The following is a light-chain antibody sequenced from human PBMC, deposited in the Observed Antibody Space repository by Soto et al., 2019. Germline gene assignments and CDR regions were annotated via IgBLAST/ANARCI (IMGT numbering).Light chain of an antibody. CDR3: AAWDDSLNGVV. J-gene: IGLJ2*01. V-gene: IGLV1-44*01. CDR2: SND. CDR1: SSNIGSNT. Sequence: QSVLTQPPSASGTPGQRVTISCSGSSSNIGSNTVNWDQQLPGTAPELLIYSNDQRPAGVPDRFSGSKFGTSASLAISGLQYEDEADYYCAAWDDSLNGVVFGGGTKLTVL.